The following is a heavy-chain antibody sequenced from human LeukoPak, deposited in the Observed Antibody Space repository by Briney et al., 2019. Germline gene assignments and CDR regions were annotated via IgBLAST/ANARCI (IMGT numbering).Heavy chain of an antibody. V-gene: IGHV1-2*02. CDR1: GGTFSSYA. CDR2: INPNSGGT. J-gene: IGHJ4*02. D-gene: IGHD2-15*01. CDR3: ARDYCSGGSCYPGHIDY. Sequence: ASVKVSCKASGGTFSSYAISWVRQAPGQGLEWMGWINPNSGGTNYAQKFQGRVTMTRDTSISTAYMELSRLRSDDTAVYYCARDYCSGGSCYPGHIDYWGQGTLVTVSS.